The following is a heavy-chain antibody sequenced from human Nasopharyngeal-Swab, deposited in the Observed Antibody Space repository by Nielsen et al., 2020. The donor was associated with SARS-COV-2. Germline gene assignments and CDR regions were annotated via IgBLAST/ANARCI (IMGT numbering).Heavy chain of an antibody. J-gene: IGHJ3*02. CDR3: ARGGGSGSYYNDDAFDI. D-gene: IGHD3-10*01. CDR2: IYYSGST. V-gene: IGHV4-59*01. Sequence: RQALGKGLEWIGYIYYSGSTNYNPSLKSRVTISVDTSKNQFSLKLSSVTAADTAVYYCARGGGSGSYYNDDAFDIWGQGTMVTVSS.